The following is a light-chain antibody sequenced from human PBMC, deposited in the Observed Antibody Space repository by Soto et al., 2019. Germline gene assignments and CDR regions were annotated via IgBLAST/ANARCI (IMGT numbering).Light chain of an antibody. V-gene: IGLV2-14*03. Sequence: QSVLTQPASVSGSPGQSIAISCTGTSSDVGAFNYVSWYQQHPGKAPKFMIFDVSSRPSGVSDRFSGSKSGNTASLTISGLQTEDEADYYYASYTTSSTYVFGTGTKVTVL. CDR2: DVS. CDR3: ASYTTSSTYV. CDR1: SSDVGAFNY. J-gene: IGLJ1*01.